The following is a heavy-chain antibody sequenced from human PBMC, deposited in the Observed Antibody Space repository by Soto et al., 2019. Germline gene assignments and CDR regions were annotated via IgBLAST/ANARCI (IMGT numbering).Heavy chain of an antibody. Sequence: ASVKVSCKASGYDFTNWGLSWVRQAPGQGPEWMGWISGYNGNTNYAQKLQGRVTMTTDTSTSTAYMELRSLRSDDTAVYYCARDGVVSYYYYYMDVWGKGTTVTVSS. CDR3: ARDGVVSYYYYYMDV. J-gene: IGHJ6*03. D-gene: IGHD3-16*01. CDR1: GYDFTNWG. CDR2: ISGYNGNT. V-gene: IGHV1-18*01.